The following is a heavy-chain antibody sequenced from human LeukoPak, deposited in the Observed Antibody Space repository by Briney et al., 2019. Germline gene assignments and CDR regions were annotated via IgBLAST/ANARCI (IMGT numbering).Heavy chain of an antibody. D-gene: IGHD2-15*01. CDR1: GYTFTSYG. CDR3: VRGDGVVVAAPFGY. CDR2: ISAYNGNT. J-gene: IGHJ4*02. Sequence: ASVKVSCKASGYTFTSYGISWVRQAPGQGLEWMGWISAYNGNTNYAQKLQGRVTMTTDTSTSTAYMELRSLRSDDTAVYYCVRGDGVVVAAPFGYWGQGTLVTVSS. V-gene: IGHV1-18*01.